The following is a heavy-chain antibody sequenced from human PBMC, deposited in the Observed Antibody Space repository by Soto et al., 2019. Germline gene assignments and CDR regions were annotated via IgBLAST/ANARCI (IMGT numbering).Heavy chain of an antibody. CDR3: AIGITIFGVVTHYYYYGMDV. D-gene: IGHD3-3*01. CDR1: GGTFSSYA. CDR2: IIPIFGTA. Sequence: GASVKVSCKASGGTFSSYAISWVRQAPGQGLEWMGGIIPIFGTANYAQKFQGRVTITADESTSTAYMELSSLRSEDTAVYYCAIGITIFGVVTHYYYYGMDVWGQGTTVTVS. J-gene: IGHJ6*02. V-gene: IGHV1-69*13.